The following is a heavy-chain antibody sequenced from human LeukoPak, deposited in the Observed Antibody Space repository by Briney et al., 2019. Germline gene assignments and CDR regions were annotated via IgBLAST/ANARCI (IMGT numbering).Heavy chain of an antibody. D-gene: IGHD6-6*01. CDR2: IIPIFGTA. J-gene: IGHJ4*02. CDR3: ARAGGLSSIAARQAFDY. V-gene: IGHV1-69*05. Sequence: SVKVSCKASGGTFSSYAISWVRQAPGQGLEWMGGIIPIFGTANYAQKFQGRVTITTDESTSTAYMELSSLRSEDTAVYYCARAGGLSSIAARQAFDYWGQGTLVTVSS. CDR1: GGTFSSYA.